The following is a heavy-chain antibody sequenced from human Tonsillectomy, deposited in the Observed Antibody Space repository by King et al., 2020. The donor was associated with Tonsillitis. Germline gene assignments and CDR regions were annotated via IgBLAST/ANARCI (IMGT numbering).Heavy chain of an antibody. CDR2: IKSKTDGGTT. CDR1: GYTFSNAW. CDR3: TTDAPLGYSGYDVG. V-gene: IGHV3-15*01. Sequence: VQLVESGGGLVKPGGSLRLSCAASGYTFSNAWMSWVRQAPGKGLEWVGRIKSKTDGGTTDYAAPVKGRFTISRDDSKNTLYLQMNSLKTEDTAVYYCTTDAPLGYSGYDVGWGQGTLVTVSS. D-gene: IGHD5-12*01. J-gene: IGHJ4*02.